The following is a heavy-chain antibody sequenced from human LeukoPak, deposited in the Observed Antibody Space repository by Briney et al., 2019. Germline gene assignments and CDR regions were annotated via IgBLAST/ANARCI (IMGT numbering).Heavy chain of an antibody. D-gene: IGHD3-16*02. CDR1: GGTFSSYA. J-gene: IGHJ4*02. CDR2: IIPILGIA. CDR3: ARERSYYDYVWGSYRYSAYYFDY. Sequence: SVKVSCKASGGTFSSYAICWVRQAPGQGLEWMGRIIPILGIANYAQKFQGRVTITADKSTSTAYMELSSLRSEDTAVYYCARERSYYDYVWGSYRYSAYYFDYWGQGTLVTVSS. V-gene: IGHV1-69*04.